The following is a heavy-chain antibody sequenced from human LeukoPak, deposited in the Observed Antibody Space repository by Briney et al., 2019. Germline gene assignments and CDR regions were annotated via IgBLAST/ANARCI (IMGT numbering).Heavy chain of an antibody. J-gene: IGHJ3*02. D-gene: IGHD5-18*01. V-gene: IGHV3-21*01. CDR2: ISSSSSYI. CDR3: ARGGKLWSDAFDI. CDR1: GFTFSSYS. Sequence: GGSLRLSCAASGFTFSSYSMNWVRQAPGKGLEWVSSISSSSSYIYYADSVKGRFTISRGNAKNSLYLQMNSLRAEDTAVYYCARGGKLWSDAFDIWGQGTMVTVSS.